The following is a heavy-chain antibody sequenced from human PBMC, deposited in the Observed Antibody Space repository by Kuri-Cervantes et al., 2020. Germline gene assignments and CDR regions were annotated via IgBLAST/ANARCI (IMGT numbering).Heavy chain of an antibody. D-gene: IGHD1-1*01. J-gene: IGHJ6*03. Sequence: ASVKVSCKASGYTFTGYYVHWVRQAPGQGLEWMGWMNPNSGGTNSAQKFQGRVTMTRDTSINTAYMELSRLRSDDTAVYYCARPNWNGNYYYMDIWGKGTAVTVSS. CDR1: GYTFTGYY. CDR2: MNPNSGGT. V-gene: IGHV1-2*02. CDR3: ARPNWNGNYYYMDI.